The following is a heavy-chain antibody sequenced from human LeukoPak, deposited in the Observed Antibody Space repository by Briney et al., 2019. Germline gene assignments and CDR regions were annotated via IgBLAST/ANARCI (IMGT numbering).Heavy chain of an antibody. V-gene: IGHV3-21*01. J-gene: IGHJ5*02. D-gene: IGHD6-19*01. CDR3: ARIGRAVAGQNWFDP. Sequence: GGSLRLSCAASGFTFSSYSMNWVRQAPGKGLEWVSSISSSSSYIYYADSVKGRFTISRDNAKNSLYVQMNSLSAEDTAVYYCARIGRAVAGQNWFDPWGQGTLVTVSS. CDR1: GFTFSSYS. CDR2: ISSSSSYI.